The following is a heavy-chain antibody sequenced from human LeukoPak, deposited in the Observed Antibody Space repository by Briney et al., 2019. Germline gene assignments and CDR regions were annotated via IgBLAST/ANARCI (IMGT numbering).Heavy chain of an antibody. CDR3: TTVYEDYDSSGYSYFDY. V-gene: IGHV3-15*01. J-gene: IGHJ4*02. Sequence: PGGSLRLSCAASGFTFSNAWMSWVRQAPRKGLEWVGRIKSKTDGGTTDYAAPVKGRFTISRDDSKNTLYLQMNSLKTEDTAVYYCTTVYEDYDSSGYSYFDYWGQGTLVTVSS. D-gene: IGHD3-22*01. CDR2: IKSKTDGGTT. CDR1: GFTFSNAW.